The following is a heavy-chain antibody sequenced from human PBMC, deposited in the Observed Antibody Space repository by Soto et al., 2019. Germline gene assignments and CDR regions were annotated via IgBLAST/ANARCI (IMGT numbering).Heavy chain of an antibody. CDR1: GFTFSSYA. D-gene: IGHD2-15*01. Sequence: EVQLLESGGGLVQPGGSLRLSCAASGFTFSSYAMSWVRQAPGKGLEWVSAISGSGGSTYYADSVKGRFTISRDNSKNTLYLQRNSLRAEDTAVYYCAKDPLLTDIVVVVAAASWFDPWGQGTLVTVSS. V-gene: IGHV3-23*01. J-gene: IGHJ5*02. CDR2: ISGSGGST. CDR3: AKDPLLTDIVVVVAAASWFDP.